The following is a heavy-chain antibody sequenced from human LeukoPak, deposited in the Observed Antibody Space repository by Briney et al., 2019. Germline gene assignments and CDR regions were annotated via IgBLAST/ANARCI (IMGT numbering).Heavy chain of an antibody. D-gene: IGHD6-19*01. V-gene: IGHV3-23*01. J-gene: IGHJ4*02. CDR2: IYPSGDST. Sequence: GGSLRLTCAASGFTFSTYSMTWVRQGPGKGLEWVSSIYPSGDSTFYADSVKGRFTISRDNSKNTLYLQMSSLRTEDTAIYYCAKDVVPDSGWDLDYWGQGTLVTVSS. CDR3: AKDVVPDSGWDLDY. CDR1: GFTFSTYS.